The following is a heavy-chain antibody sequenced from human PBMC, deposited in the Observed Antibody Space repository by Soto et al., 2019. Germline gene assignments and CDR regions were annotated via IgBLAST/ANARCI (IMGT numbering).Heavy chain of an antibody. CDR3: VMVDNFVTPTPQDV. CDR1: GYISVNYG. Sequence: QVQLVQSGDEVKKPGASVKVSCKASGYISVNYGIAWVRQAPGQGLEWMGWISPYTGNTHSATKVQGRLTMTTDTSTSTAYMDLGSLTSDDTAVYYCVMVDNFVTPTPQDVWGQGTTVTFSS. V-gene: IGHV1-18*01. CDR2: ISPYTGNT. D-gene: IGHD3-16*02. J-gene: IGHJ6*02.